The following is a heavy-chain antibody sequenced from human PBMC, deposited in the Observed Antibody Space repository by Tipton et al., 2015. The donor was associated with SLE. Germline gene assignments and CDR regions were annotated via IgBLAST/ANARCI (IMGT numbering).Heavy chain of an antibody. J-gene: IGHJ4*02. CDR1: GFTFSSYA. D-gene: IGHD6-13*01. V-gene: IGHV3-30-3*01. CDR3: AREGREGGIAAPKLDY. Sequence: SLRLSCAASGFTFSSYAMHWVRQAPGKGLGWVAVISYDGSNKYYADSVKGRFTISRDNSKNTLYLQMNSLRAEDTAVYYCAREGREGGIAAPKLDYWGQGTLVTVSS. CDR2: ISYDGSNK.